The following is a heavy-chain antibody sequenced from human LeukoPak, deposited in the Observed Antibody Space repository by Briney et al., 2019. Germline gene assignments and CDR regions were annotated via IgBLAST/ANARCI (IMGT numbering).Heavy chain of an antibody. CDR3: ATTYYYGSGSYFGY. CDR1: GFTVSSNY. J-gene: IGHJ4*02. Sequence: GGSLRLSCAASGFTVSSNYMSWVRQAPGKGLEWVSVIYSGGSTYYADSVKGRFTISRDNSKNTLYLQMNSLRAEDTAVYYCATTYYYGSGSYFGYWGQGTLVTVSS. CDR2: IYSGGST. V-gene: IGHV3-53*01. D-gene: IGHD3-10*01.